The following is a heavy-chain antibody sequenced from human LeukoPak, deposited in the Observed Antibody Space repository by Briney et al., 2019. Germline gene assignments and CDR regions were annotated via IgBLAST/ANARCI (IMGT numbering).Heavy chain of an antibody. V-gene: IGHV4-59*01. CDR3: ARDHYYDNSGKTGPGYYFDY. D-gene: IGHD3-22*01. Sequence: SETLSLTCTVSGGSISSYYWSWIRQPPGKGLEWIGYIYYSGSTNYNPSLKSRVTISVDTSKNQFSLKLSSVTASDTAVYYCARDHYYDNSGKTGPGYYFDYWGQGTLVTVSS. CDR2: IYYSGST. J-gene: IGHJ4*02. CDR1: GGSISSYY.